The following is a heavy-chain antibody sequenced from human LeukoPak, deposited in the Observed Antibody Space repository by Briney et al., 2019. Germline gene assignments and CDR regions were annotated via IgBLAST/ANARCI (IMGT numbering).Heavy chain of an antibody. CDR1: GGTFSSYA. V-gene: IGHV1-69*01. Sequence: SVKVSCKASGGTFSSYAISWVRQAPGQGLEWMGGIIPIFGTADYAQKFQGRVTITADESTSTAYMELSILGSEDTAVYYCATYRQVLLPFESWGQGTLVTVSS. CDR3: ATYRQVLLPFES. CDR2: IIPIFGTA. J-gene: IGHJ4*02. D-gene: IGHD2-8*02.